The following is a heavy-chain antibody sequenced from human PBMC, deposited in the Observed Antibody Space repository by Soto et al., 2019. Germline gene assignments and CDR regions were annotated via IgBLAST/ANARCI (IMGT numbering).Heavy chain of an antibody. Sequence: LGESLKISCKGSGYSFTSYWISWVRQMPGKGLEWMGRIDPSDSYTNYSPSFQGHVTISADKSISTAYLQWSSLKASDTAMYYCASLSYYSHFWAPTLHYYGMDGWGQGTTVTVSS. CDR1: GYSFTSYW. J-gene: IGHJ6*02. V-gene: IGHV5-10-1*01. CDR3: ASLSYYSHFWAPTLHYYGMDG. D-gene: IGHD3-3*02. CDR2: IDPSDSYT.